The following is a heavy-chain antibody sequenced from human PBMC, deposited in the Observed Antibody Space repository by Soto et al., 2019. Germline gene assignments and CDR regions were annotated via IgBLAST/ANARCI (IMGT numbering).Heavy chain of an antibody. CDR3: AKGYDFWSGYPPWYYYYYMDV. CDR2: ISGSGGST. Sequence: PGGSLRLSCAASGFTFSSYAMHWVRQAPGKGLEYVSAISGSGGSTYYADSVKGRFTISRDNSKNTLYLQMNSLRAEDTAVYYCAKGYDFWSGYPPWYYYYYMDVWGKGTTVTVSS. J-gene: IGHJ6*03. V-gene: IGHV3-23*01. D-gene: IGHD3-3*01. CDR1: GFTFSSYA.